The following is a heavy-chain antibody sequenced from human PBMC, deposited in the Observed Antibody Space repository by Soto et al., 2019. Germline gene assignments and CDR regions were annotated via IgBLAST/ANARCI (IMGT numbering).Heavy chain of an antibody. CDR2: IIPIFGTA. CDR1: GGTFSSYA. CDR3: ARSYGSYRLFDY. V-gene: IGHV1-69*01. D-gene: IGHD3-16*02. Sequence: VNVSCKASGGTFSSYAISWVRQAPGQGLEWMGGIIPIFGTANYAQKFQGRVTITADESTSTAYMELSSLRSEDTAVYYCARSYGSYRLFDYWGQGTLVTVSS. J-gene: IGHJ4*02.